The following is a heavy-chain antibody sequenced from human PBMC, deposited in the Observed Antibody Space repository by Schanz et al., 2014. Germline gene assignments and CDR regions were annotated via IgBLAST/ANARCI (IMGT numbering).Heavy chain of an antibody. V-gene: IGHV1-69*04. D-gene: IGHD5-12*01. CDR2: IIPVLAIA. Sequence: QVQLVQSGGEMKKPGASVKVSCKASGYTFTSYGISWIRQAPGQGLEWMGRIIPVLAIADYAQKFQDKVTITADTSTTTAYMELSGLRSEDTAVYYCARDLTVDTGYVVHYYYYGMDVWGQGTTVTVSS. CDR1: GYTFTSYG. J-gene: IGHJ6*02. CDR3: ARDLTVDTGYVVHYYYYGMDV.